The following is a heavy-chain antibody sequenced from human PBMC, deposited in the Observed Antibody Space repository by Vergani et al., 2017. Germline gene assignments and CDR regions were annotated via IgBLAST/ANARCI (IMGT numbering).Heavy chain of an antibody. CDR2: ISYDGRNK. CDR3: ARDLQRATDAFDI. V-gene: IGHV3-30*04. J-gene: IGHJ3*02. D-gene: IGHD1-26*01. Sequence: QVQLVESGGGVVQSGRSLRLSCAASRFTFSNYAMHWVRQAPGKGLEWVAVISYDGRNKYYADSVKGRFTISRDNSKNTLYLQMNSLRAEDTAVYYCARDLQRATDAFDIWGQGTMVTVSS. CDR1: RFTFSNYA.